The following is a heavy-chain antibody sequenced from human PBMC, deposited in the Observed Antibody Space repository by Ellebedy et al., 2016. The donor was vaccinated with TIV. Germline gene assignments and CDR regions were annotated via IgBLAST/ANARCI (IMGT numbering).Heavy chain of an antibody. J-gene: IGHJ5*02. V-gene: IGHV3-23*01. CDR1: GFTFSSYA. Sequence: GESLKISCAASGFTFSSYAMSWVRQAPGKGLEWVSTIGGSDGATYYADFVKGRFTISRDNSKNTLYLQMNSLRAEDTAVYYCARDLGYDSSGYGRFNWFDPWGQGTLVTVSS. CDR2: IGGSDGAT. CDR3: ARDLGYDSSGYGRFNWFDP. D-gene: IGHD3-22*01.